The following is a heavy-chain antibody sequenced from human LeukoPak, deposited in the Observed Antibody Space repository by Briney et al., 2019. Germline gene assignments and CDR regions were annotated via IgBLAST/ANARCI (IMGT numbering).Heavy chain of an antibody. CDR2: IYYSGST. CDR1: GGSISSYY. Sequence: SETLSLTRTVSGGSISSYYWSWIRQPPGKGLEWIGYIYYSGSTNYNPSLKSRLTISVDTSKNQFSLKLSSVTAADTAVYYCARDVPSYYDTAGPPYGMDVWGQGTTVTVSS. V-gene: IGHV4-59*12. J-gene: IGHJ6*02. D-gene: IGHD3-9*01. CDR3: ARDVPSYYDTAGPPYGMDV.